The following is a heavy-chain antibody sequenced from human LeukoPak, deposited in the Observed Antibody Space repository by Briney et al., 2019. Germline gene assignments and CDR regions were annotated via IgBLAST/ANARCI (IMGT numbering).Heavy chain of an antibody. J-gene: IGHJ4*02. D-gene: IGHD6-6*01. Sequence: ASVKVSCKASGYTFTGYYMHWVRQAPGQGLEWMGWINPNSGGTNYAQKFQGRVTMTRDTSISTAYMELSRLRSDDTAVYYCARRRGIAARNYYLDYWGQGTLVTVSS. V-gene: IGHV1-2*02. CDR1: GYTFTGYY. CDR2: INPNSGGT. CDR3: ARRRGIAARNYYLDY.